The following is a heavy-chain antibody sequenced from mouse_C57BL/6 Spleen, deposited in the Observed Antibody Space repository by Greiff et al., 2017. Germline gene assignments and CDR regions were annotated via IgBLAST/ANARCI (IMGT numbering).Heavy chain of an antibody. Sequence: EVKLVESGEGLVKPGGSLKLSCAASGFTFSSYAMSWVRQTPETRLEWVAYISSGGDYMYYADPVKGRFTISSDNARNTLYRQMSSLKSEDTAMYYCTRDYGNYWGQGTTLTVSS. CDR1: GFTFSSYA. J-gene: IGHJ2*01. CDR2: ISSGGDYM. CDR3: TRDYGNY. V-gene: IGHV5-9-1*02. D-gene: IGHD2-1*01.